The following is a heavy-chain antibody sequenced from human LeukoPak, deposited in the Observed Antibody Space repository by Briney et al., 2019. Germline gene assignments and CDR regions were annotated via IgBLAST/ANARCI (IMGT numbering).Heavy chain of an antibody. V-gene: IGHV1-2*02. Sequence: ASVKVSCKASGYTFTSYDINWVRQATGQGLEWMGWINPTSGGTNYAQKFQGRVTMTRDTSISTAYMELSRLRSDDPAVYYCARAFLYWWCPDYWGQGTLVTVSS. CDR1: GYTFTSYD. J-gene: IGHJ4*02. CDR3: ARAFLYWWCPDY. CDR2: INPTSGGT. D-gene: IGHD2-8*02.